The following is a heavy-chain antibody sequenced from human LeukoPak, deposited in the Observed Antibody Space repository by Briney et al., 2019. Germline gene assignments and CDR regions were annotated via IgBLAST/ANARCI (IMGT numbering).Heavy chain of an antibody. Sequence: SETLSLTCTVSGGSISSYYWSWIRQPAGKGLEWIGRIYTSGSTNYNPSLNSRVTMSVDTSKNQFSLKLSSVTAADTAVYYCARDGYYDFWSGYYLDIGWFDPWGQGTLVTVSS. V-gene: IGHV4-4*07. CDR1: GGSISSYY. CDR3: ARDGYYDFWSGYYLDIGWFDP. D-gene: IGHD3-3*01. CDR2: IYTSGST. J-gene: IGHJ5*02.